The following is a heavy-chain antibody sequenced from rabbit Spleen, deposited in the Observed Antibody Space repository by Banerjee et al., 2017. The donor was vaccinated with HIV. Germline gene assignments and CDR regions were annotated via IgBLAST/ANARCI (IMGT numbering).Heavy chain of an antibody. Sequence: QSLEESGGGLVKPGGTLTLTCKASGFSFSNKAVMCWVRQAPGKGLEWIACINAVTGKAVYASWAKGRITFSKTSSTTVTLQMTSLTVADTATYFCARDSAGREDFNLWGPGTLVTVS. J-gene: IGHJ4*01. V-gene: IGHV1S40*01. CDR3: ARDSAGREDFNL. D-gene: IGHD4-2*01. CDR2: INAVTGKA. CDR1: GFSFSNKAV.